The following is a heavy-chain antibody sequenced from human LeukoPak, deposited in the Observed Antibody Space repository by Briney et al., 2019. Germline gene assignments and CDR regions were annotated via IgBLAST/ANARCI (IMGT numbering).Heavy chain of an antibody. CDR2: IKSKTDDGTT. CDR3: RYFDY. CDR1: GFTFSNAW. J-gene: IGHJ4*02. V-gene: IGHV3-15*01. Sequence: GGSLRLSCAASGFTFSNAWMSWVRQAPGKGLEWVGRIKSKTDDGTTDYAAPVKGRFTISRDDSKNTLYLQMNSLKTEDTAVYYCRYFDYWGQGTLVTVSS.